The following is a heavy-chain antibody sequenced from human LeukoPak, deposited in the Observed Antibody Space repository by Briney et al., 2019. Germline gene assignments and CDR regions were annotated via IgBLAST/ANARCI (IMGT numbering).Heavy chain of an antibody. D-gene: IGHD6-13*01. J-gene: IGHJ4*02. V-gene: IGHV3-23*01. CDR3: AKDGVYSSSWFFDY. CDR2: IRGSGDST. CDR1: GFPFSADA. Sequence: GGSLRLSCAASGFPFSADAMSWVRQAPGKGLEWVSGIRGSGDSTYYAESVKGRFTIYRDNSKNTLYLQMNSLRAEDTAVYYCAKDGVYSSSWFFDYWGQGTLVTVSS.